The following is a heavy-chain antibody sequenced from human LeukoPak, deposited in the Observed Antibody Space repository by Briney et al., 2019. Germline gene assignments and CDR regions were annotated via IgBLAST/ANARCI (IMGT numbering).Heavy chain of an antibody. CDR2: ITYDGSNQ. J-gene: IGHJ5*02. D-gene: IGHD3-9*01. V-gene: IGHV3-30-3*01. CDR1: GFTFSSYA. CDR3: ARESGRGGYDIGL. Sequence: GGSLRLSCAASGFTFSSYAMHWVRQAPGKGLEWVAVITYDGSNQYYADSVKGRFTISRDNSKSTLFLQMSSLRVEDTAAYFCARESGRGGYDIGLWGQGTLVTVSS.